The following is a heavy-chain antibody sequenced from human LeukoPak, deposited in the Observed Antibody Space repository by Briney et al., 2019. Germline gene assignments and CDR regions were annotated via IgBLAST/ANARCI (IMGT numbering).Heavy chain of an antibody. V-gene: IGHV1-18*01. J-gene: IGHJ6*02. CDR1: GHTFTSYG. D-gene: IGHD3-9*01. CDR2: ISAYNGNT. CDR3: ARKREKAGGYDILTGYLPQYYYYGMDV. Sequence: ASVKVSCKASGHTFTSYGISWVRQAPGQGLEWMGWISAYNGNTNYAQKLQGRVTMTTDTSTSTAYMELRSLRSDDTAVYYCARKREKAGGYDILTGYLPQYYYYGMDVWGQGTTVTVSS.